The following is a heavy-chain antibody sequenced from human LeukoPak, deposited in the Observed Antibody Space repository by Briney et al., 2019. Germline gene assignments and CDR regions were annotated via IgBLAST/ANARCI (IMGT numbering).Heavy chain of an antibody. V-gene: IGHV4-30-2*01. CDR3: ARGVEGFDY. CDR1: GGSISSGGYS. Sequence: SETLSLTCAVSGGSISSGGYSWSWIRQPQGKGLEWIGYIYQSGSTYYNPSLKSRVTVSVDRSKNQFSLELSSVTAADTAVYYCARGVEGFDYWGQGTLVTVSS. CDR2: IYQSGST. J-gene: IGHJ4*02.